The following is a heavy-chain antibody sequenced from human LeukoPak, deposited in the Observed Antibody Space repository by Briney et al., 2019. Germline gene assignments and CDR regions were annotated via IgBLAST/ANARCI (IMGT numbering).Heavy chain of an antibody. CDR1: GFTFSSYG. J-gene: IGHJ6*03. D-gene: IGHD2-21*02. Sequence: GGSLRLSCAASGFTFSSYGMHWVRQAPGKELEWVAFIRYDGSNKYYADSVKGRFTISRDNAKNSLYLQMNSLRAEDTAVYYCARDRGDCGGDCYSYYYYYYMDVWGKGTTVTVSS. V-gene: IGHV3-30*02. CDR3: ARDRGDCGGDCYSYYYYYYMDV. CDR2: IRYDGSNK.